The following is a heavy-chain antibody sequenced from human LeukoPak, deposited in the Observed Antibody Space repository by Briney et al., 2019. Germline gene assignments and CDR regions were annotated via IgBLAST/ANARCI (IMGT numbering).Heavy chain of an antibody. J-gene: IGHJ4*02. Sequence: SETLSLTCTVSGGSISSSSYYWGWIRQPPGKGLEWIGSIYYSGSTYYNPSLKSRVTISVDTSKNQFSLKLNSVTAADTAVYYCARARQYYGILTGYSQTPYYFDYWGQGTLVTVSS. CDR2: IYYSGST. D-gene: IGHD3-9*01. CDR3: ARARQYYGILTGYSQTPYYFDY. CDR1: GGSISSSSYY. V-gene: IGHV4-39*07.